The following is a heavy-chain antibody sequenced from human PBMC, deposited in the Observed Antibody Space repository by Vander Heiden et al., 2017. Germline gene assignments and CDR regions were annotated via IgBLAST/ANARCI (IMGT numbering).Heavy chain of an antibody. CDR2: IYYSGST. CDR1: GGPSSSSSYY. CDR3: AILHCRGGYYFDY. D-gene: IGHD2-15*01. V-gene: IGHV4-39*01. J-gene: IGHJ4*02. Sequence: HLQLRASGPGPVKPSETLTLTCSVSGGPSSSSSYYWGWIRQPPGEGLAWIGSIYYSGSTYYTPSLKSRVTISVDTSKNQFSLKMRSVTAADAAVYYCAILHCRGGYYFDYWGQGTLVTVSS.